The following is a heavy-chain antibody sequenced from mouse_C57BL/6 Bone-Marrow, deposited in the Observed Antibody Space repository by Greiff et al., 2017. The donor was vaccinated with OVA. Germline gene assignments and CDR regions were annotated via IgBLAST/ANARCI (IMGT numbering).Heavy chain of an antibody. D-gene: IGHD2-3*01. J-gene: IGHJ3*01. Sequence: QVQLQQPGAELVKPGASVKLSCKASGYTFTSYWMHWVKQRPGQGLEWIGMIHPNSGSTNYNEKFKSKATLTVDKSSSTAYMQLRSLTSEDAAVYYCADGYYVGFAYWGQGTLVTVSA. CDR2: IHPNSGST. CDR1: GYTFTSYW. CDR3: ADGYYVGFAY. V-gene: IGHV1-64*01.